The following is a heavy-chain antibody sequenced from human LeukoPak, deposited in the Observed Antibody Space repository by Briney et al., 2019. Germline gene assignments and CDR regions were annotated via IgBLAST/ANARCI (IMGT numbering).Heavy chain of an antibody. V-gene: IGHV3-23*01. CDR2: ISGSGGST. CDR1: GFTFSSYA. D-gene: IGHD4-23*01. J-gene: IGHJ4*02. CDR3: AKSLMTIDYGGNWQIDY. Sequence: GSLRLSCAASGFTFSSYAMSWVRQAPGKGLEWVSAISGSGGSTYYADSVKGRFTISRDNSKNTLYLQMNSLRAEDTAIYYCAKSLMTIDYGGNWQIDYWGQGTLVTVSS.